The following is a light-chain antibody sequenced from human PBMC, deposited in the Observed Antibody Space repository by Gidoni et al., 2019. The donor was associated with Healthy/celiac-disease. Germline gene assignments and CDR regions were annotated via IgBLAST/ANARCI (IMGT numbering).Light chain of an antibody. CDR3: MQALQTPLT. J-gene: IGKJ5*01. CDR1: QSLLHSNGNTY. V-gene: IGKV2-28*01. CDR2: LGS. Sequence: IVMSQSPLSLPVTPGEPASISCRSSQSLLHSNGNTYLDWYLQKPGQSPQLLIYLGSNRASGVPDRFSGSGSGTDFTLKISRVETEDVGVYYCMQALQTPLTFGQGTRLEIK.